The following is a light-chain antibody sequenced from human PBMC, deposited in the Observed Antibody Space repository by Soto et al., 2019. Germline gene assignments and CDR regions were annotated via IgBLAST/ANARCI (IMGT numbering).Light chain of an antibody. CDR3: LQHNSYPLT. CDR1: QGIRSD. CDR2: GVS. J-gene: IGKJ4*01. V-gene: IGKV1-17*01. Sequence: DVQMTQSPSSLSASVGDRVTITCRASQGIRSDLGWYQQKPGKAPKRLIYGVSSLQSGVPSRFSGSGSGTEFTLTIASLQPEDFATYYCLQHNSYPLTFGGGTKVEMK.